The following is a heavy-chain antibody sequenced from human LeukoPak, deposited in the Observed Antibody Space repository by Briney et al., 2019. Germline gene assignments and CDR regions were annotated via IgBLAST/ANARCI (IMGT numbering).Heavy chain of an antibody. Sequence: PVGSLRLSCAASGFTFDDYAMHWVRQAPGKGLEWVSLISWDGGSTYYADSVKGRFTISRDNSKNSLYLQMNSLRAEDTALYYCAKSHCSGGSCYYYYYMDVWGKGTTVTVSS. V-gene: IGHV3-43D*04. D-gene: IGHD2-15*01. CDR3: AKSHCSGGSCYYYYYMDV. CDR1: GFTFDDYA. CDR2: ISWDGGST. J-gene: IGHJ6*03.